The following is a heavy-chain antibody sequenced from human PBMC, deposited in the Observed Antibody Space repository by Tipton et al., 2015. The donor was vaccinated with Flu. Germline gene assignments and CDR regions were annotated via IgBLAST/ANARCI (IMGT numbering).Heavy chain of an antibody. CDR2: IIPIFNKP. J-gene: IGHJ4*02. Sequence: QVQLVQSGAEVKKPGSSVNVSCTASGGTFNIYAVTWVRQAPGQGLEWLGGIIPIFNKPYYAQAFQGRATITADEFSTSAYLALTSRRSEVTAVYYGATSYGSGHYGGHWGQGTLVTVAA. D-gene: IGHD3-10*01. CDR1: GGTFNIYA. V-gene: IGHV1-69*01. CDR3: ATSYGSGHYGGH.